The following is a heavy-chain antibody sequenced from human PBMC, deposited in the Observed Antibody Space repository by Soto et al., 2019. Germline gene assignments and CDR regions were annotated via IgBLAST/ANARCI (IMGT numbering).Heavy chain of an antibody. J-gene: IGHJ4*02. V-gene: IGHV1-69*12. Sequence: QVQLVQSGAEVKKPGSSVKVSCKASGGTFSSYAISWVRQAPGQGLEWMGGIIPIFGTANYAQKFQGRVTLXVDXAXTKAYMELSSLRSEDTAVYYCARVRPGTITKYYFDYWGQGTRVTVSS. CDR1: GGTFSSYA. CDR2: IIPIFGTA. CDR3: ARVRPGTITKYYFDY. D-gene: IGHD3-9*01.